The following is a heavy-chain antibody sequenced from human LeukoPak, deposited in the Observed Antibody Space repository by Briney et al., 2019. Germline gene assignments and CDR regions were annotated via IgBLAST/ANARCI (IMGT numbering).Heavy chain of an antibody. Sequence: SQTLSLTCTVSGVSISGYSCTWICHRPGQGLEWIGYFHNSRTTSYNPSLTGRVTISVDTAMDQISLKLNSVTAADTAVCYCARGHLGLSPWGQGTLVTVSS. CDR1: GVSISGYS. V-gene: IGHV4-59*01. CDR2: FHNSRTT. D-gene: IGHD3-10*01. J-gene: IGHJ5*02. CDR3: ARGHLGLSP.